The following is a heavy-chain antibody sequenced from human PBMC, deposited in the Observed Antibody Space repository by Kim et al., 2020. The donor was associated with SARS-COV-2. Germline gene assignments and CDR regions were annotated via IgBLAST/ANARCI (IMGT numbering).Heavy chain of an antibody. D-gene: IGHD6-19*01. J-gene: IGHJ5*02. CDR3: AREGEGSGRFDP. Sequence: NDNTTLTGRVTIAVDKSKNQFSLKLSSVTAADPAVYYCAREGEGSGRFDPWGQGTLVTVSS. V-gene: IGHV4-4*02.